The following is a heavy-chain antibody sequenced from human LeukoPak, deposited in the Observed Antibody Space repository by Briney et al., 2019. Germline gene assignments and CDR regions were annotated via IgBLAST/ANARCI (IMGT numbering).Heavy chain of an antibody. CDR1: GGSISSYY. V-gene: IGHV4-59*01. Sequence: PSGTLSLTCTVSGGSISSYYWSWIRQPPGKGLEWIGYIYYSGSTNYNPSLKSRVTISVDTSKNQFSLKLSSVTAADTAVYYCARSPNYYDSSGFVMNFDYWGQGTLVTVSS. CDR3: ARSPNYYDSSGFVMNFDY. D-gene: IGHD3-22*01. CDR2: IYYSGST. J-gene: IGHJ4*02.